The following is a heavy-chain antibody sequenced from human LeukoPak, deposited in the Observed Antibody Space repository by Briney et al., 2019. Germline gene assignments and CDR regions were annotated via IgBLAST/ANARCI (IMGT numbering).Heavy chain of an antibody. CDR2: ISQSGNI. V-gene: IGHV4-30-2*01. CDR1: GDSISSGGYS. D-gene: IGHD2-2*01. J-gene: IGHJ6*02. CDR3: ARLPFFIVPAASPYYYYGMDV. Sequence: SETLSLTCTVSGDSISSGGYSWSWIRQPPGKGLEWIGYIYHIGYISQSGNIYQNPSLKSRVTISLDTSRNQFSLKLSSVTAADTAVYYCARLPFFIVPAASPYYYYGMDVWGQGTTVTVSS.